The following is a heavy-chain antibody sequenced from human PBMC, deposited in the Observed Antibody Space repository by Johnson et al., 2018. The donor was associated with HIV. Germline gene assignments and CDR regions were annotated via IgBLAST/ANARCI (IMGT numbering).Heavy chain of an antibody. J-gene: IGHJ3*02. D-gene: IGHD6-13*01. Sequence: QVQLVESGGGVVQPGRSLRLSCVASGFTFFSYGMHWVRQAPGKGLEWVAVISYDGSNKYYADSVKGRFTISRDNSKNTLYLQMNSLRAEDTAVYYCASKAAGTMHAFDIWGQGTMVTVSS. CDR2: ISYDGSNK. CDR1: GFTFFSYG. CDR3: ASKAAGTMHAFDI. V-gene: IGHV3-30*03.